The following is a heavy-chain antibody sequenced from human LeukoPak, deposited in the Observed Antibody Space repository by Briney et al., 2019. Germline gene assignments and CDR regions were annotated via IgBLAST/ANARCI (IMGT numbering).Heavy chain of an antibody. CDR1: GYTFTNNY. J-gene: IGHJ6*03. CDR3: ARWYYYYMDV. Sequence: ASVKVSCKASGYTFTNNYMHWVRQAPGQGLEWMGIINPSGDNTWYAQKFQGRVTLTRDMATSTDYMEVSSLRSEDTAVYYCARWYYYYMDVWGKGTTVTVSS. CDR2: INPSGDNT. V-gene: IGHV1-46*01.